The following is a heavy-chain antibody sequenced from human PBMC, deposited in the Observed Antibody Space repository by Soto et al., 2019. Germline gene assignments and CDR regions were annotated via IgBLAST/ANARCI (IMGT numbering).Heavy chain of an antibody. CDR2: MNPNSGNT. D-gene: IGHD3-16*02. V-gene: IGHV1-8*01. CDR1: GYTFTSYD. Sequence: GASVKVSCKASGYTFTSYDINWVRQATGQGLEWMGWMNPNSGNTGYAQKFQGRVTMTRNTSISTAYMELSSLRSEDTAVYYCARGGITFGGVIVLEYYYGMDVWGQGTTVTVSS. J-gene: IGHJ6*02. CDR3: ARGGITFGGVIVLEYYYGMDV.